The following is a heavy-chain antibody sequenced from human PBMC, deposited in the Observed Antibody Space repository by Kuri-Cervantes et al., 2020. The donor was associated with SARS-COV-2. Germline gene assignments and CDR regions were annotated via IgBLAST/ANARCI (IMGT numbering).Heavy chain of an antibody. J-gene: IGHJ6*03. V-gene: IGHV4-34*01. CDR2: INHSGSS. CDR3: ARGVRFLDWWGYYYYMDV. D-gene: IGHD3-3*01. Sequence: SWAVSGGSFSGYYWSLVRQPPGKGLGGIGEINHSGSSHYNPCLKSLVTISVDTSKHQFYLKLSSVTAAVKSVYYRARGVRFLDWWGYYYYMDVWGKGTTVTVSS. CDR1: GGSFSGYY.